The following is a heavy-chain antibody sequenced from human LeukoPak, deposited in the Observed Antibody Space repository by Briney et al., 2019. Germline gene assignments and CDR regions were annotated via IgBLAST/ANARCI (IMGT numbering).Heavy chain of an antibody. J-gene: IGHJ5*02. CDR2: INHSGST. V-gene: IGHV4-34*01. CDR3: ARHTPKVSMIVVVILNWFDP. Sequence: PSETLSLTCAVYGGSFSGYYWSWIRQAPGKGLEWIGEINHSGSTNYNPSLKSRITISVDTSKNQFSLKLSSVTAADTALYYCARHTPKVSMIVVVILNWFDPWGQGTLVTVSS. D-gene: IGHD3-22*01. CDR1: GGSFSGYY.